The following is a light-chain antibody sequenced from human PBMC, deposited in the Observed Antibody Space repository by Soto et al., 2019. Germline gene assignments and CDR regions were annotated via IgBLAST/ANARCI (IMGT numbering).Light chain of an antibody. V-gene: IGLV3-21*04. Sequence: SYELTQPPSVSVAPGKTARITCGGNNIGYKGVHWYQQKPGQAPVLVIYYDNDRPSGIPERFSGSNSGNTATLTISRVEAGDEADYYCQVWDSNSDQGVFGGGTKLTVL. CDR1: NIGYKG. J-gene: IGLJ3*02. CDR3: QVWDSNSDQGV. CDR2: YDN.